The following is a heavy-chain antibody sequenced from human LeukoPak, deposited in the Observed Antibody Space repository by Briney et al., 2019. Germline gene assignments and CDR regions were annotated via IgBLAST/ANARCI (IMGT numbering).Heavy chain of an antibody. Sequence: SQTLSLTCAISGDSVSSNSAAWNWIRQSPSRDLEWLGRTYYRSKWYNDCAVSVKSLITINPDTSKNQFSLQLNSVTPEDTAVYYCARDRSGYYYVRYYYYGMDVWGQGTTVTVSS. D-gene: IGHD3-22*01. CDR3: ARDRSGYYYVRYYYYGMDV. CDR2: TYYRSKWYN. CDR1: GDSVSSNSAA. J-gene: IGHJ6*02. V-gene: IGHV6-1*01.